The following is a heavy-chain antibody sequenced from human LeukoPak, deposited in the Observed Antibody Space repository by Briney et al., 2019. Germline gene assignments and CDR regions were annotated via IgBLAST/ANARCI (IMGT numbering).Heavy chain of an antibody. Sequence: PSETQSLTCALAARSIIRAKRGCSVRQPPGKGLEWTGEIFHSGRTNYNPSLKSRVIISQDKSRNQFSLKQSSMPAPDPAVYYSARDPAVYYCDGCNCSKNCDYWGQGTLVTVSS. CDR2: IFHSGRT. J-gene: IGHJ4*02. D-gene: IGHD4-17*01. CDR3: ARDPAVYYCDGCNCSKNCDY. V-gene: IGHV4-4*02. CDR1: ARSIIRAKR.